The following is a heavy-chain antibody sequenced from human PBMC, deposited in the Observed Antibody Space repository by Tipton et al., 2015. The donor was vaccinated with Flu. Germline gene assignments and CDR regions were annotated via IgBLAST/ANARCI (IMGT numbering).Heavy chain of an antibody. D-gene: IGHD6-13*01. CDR1: GFTVSSNY. CDR2: IYSGGST. Sequence: SLRLSCAASGFTVSSNYMSWVRQAPGKGLEWVSVIYSGGSTYYADSVKGRFTISRHNSKNTLYLQMNSLRAEDTAVYYCAAVRAAGAGFGAFDIWGQGTMVTVSS. V-gene: IGHV3-53*04. J-gene: IGHJ3*02. CDR3: AAVRAAGAGFGAFDI.